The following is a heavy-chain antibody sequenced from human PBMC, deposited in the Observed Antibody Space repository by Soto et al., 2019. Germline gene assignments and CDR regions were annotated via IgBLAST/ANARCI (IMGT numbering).Heavy chain of an antibody. V-gene: IGHV4-59*01. Sequence: SETLSLTCTVSGGSISSYYWSWIRQPPGKGLEWIGYIYYSGSTNYNPSLKSRVTISVDTSKNQFSLKLSSVTAADTAVYYCARDLQGGYSYGPGGFDPWGQGTLVTVSS. D-gene: IGHD5-18*01. J-gene: IGHJ5*02. CDR2: IYYSGST. CDR1: GGSISSYY. CDR3: ARDLQGGYSYGPGGFDP.